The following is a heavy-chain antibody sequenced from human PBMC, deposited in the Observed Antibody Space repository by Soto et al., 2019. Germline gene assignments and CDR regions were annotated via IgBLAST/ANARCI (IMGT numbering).Heavy chain of an antibody. Sequence: GGSLRLSCAASGFPFSSYAMSWVRQAPGKGLEWVSAISGSGGSTYYADSVKGRFTISRDNSKNTLYLQMNSLRAEDTAVYYCANDGSRRIVAAGYYYHYGMDVSGQGTLVTLFS. J-gene: IGHJ6*02. CDR2: ISGSGGST. CDR3: ANDGSRRIVAAGYYYHYGMDV. CDR1: GFPFSSYA. D-gene: IGHD6-13*01. V-gene: IGHV3-23*01.